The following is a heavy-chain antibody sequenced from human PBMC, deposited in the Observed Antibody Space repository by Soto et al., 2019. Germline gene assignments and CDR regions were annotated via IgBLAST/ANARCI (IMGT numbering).Heavy chain of an antibody. Sequence: QVQLVQSGAEVKKPGASVKVSCKASGYTFTSYAMHWVRQAPGQRLEWMGWINAGNGNTKYSQKFQGRVTITRDTSARTSYMELSSLRSEDTTVYYCARYCSGGSCYNAHAFDIWGQGTMVTVSS. CDR2: INAGNGNT. D-gene: IGHD2-15*01. V-gene: IGHV1-3*01. J-gene: IGHJ3*02. CDR3: ARYCSGGSCYNAHAFDI. CDR1: GYTFTSYA.